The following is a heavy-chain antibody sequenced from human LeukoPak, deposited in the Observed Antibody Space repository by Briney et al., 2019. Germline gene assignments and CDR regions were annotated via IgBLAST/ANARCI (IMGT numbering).Heavy chain of an antibody. V-gene: IGHV3-23*01. D-gene: IGHD6-19*01. J-gene: IGHJ4*02. Sequence: GGSLRLSCAASGFTVSNYAMSWVRQAPGKGLEWVSAISGGRSDTFYTDSVKGRFTVSRDNSKNTLYLQMNSLRDDDTALYYCMVGGDAVTVYWGPGTLVTVSS. CDR1: GFTVSNYA. CDR2: ISGGRSDT. CDR3: MVGGDAVTVY.